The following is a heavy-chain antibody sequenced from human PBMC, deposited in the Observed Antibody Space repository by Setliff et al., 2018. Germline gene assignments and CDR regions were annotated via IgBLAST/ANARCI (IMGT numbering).Heavy chain of an antibody. J-gene: IGHJ6*03. V-gene: IGHV4-34*01. CDR3: ARKSRNIVVVPAAVIYYYYYYMDV. CDR2: INHSGST. D-gene: IGHD2-2*01. CDR1: GGSFSGYY. Sequence: SETLSLTCAAYGGSFSGYYWSWIRQPPGKGLEWMGEINHSGSTNYNPSLKSRVTISADTSKNQFSLKLSSVTAADTAVYYCARKSRNIVVVPAAVIYYYYYYMDVWGKGTTVTVSS.